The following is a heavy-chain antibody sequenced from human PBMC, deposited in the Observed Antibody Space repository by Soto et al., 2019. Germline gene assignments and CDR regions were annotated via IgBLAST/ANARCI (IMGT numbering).Heavy chain of an antibody. J-gene: IGHJ6*02. CDR1: GDSVTSNSAA. CDR3: AKDTTGTTGKYYYYYGMDV. CDR2: TFYGSKCYN. V-gene: IGHV6-1*01. D-gene: IGHD1-1*01. Sequence: QTLSLTCAISGDSVTSNSAAWNWVRHSPSGGIECLGRTFYGSKCYNDYEVSVNSRITINPATSKNQFSLQLNSVTPEDTAVDYCAKDTTGTTGKYYYYYGMDVWGQGTTVTVSS.